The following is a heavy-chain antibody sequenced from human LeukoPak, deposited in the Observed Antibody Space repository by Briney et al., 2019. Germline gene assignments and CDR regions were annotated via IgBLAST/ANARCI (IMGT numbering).Heavy chain of an antibody. Sequence: ASVKVSCKASGYTFTSYDINWVRQATGQGLEWMGWMNPNSGNTGYAQKFQGRVTMTRNTSISTAYMELSSLRAEDTAVYYCAKEPSKLGYCSGGSCYSGRYGMDVWGQGTTVTVSS. J-gene: IGHJ6*02. CDR1: GYTFTSYD. CDR2: MNPNSGNT. V-gene: IGHV1-8*01. D-gene: IGHD2-15*01. CDR3: AKEPSKLGYCSGGSCYSGRYGMDV.